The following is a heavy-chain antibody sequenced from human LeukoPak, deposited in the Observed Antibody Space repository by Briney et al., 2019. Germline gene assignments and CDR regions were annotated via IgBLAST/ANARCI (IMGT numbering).Heavy chain of an antibody. CDR2: ISGSGGST. CDR3: ARDRIAMAVAGTPLDY. Sequence: GGSLRLSCAASGFTFSSYAMSWVRQAPGKGLEWVSAISGSGGSTYYADSVKGRFTISRDNAKNSLYLQMNSLRAEDTAVYYCARDRIAMAVAGTPLDYWGQGTLVTVSS. V-gene: IGHV3-23*01. J-gene: IGHJ4*02. CDR1: GFTFSSYA. D-gene: IGHD6-19*01.